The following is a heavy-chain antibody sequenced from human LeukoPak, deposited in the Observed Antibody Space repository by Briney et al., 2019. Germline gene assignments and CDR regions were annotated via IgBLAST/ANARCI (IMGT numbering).Heavy chain of an antibody. Sequence: PSETLSLTCTVSGGSISSGSYYWSWIRQPAGKGLEWIGRIYTSGSTNYNPSLKSRVTISVDTSKNQFSLKLSSVTAADTAMYYCAKIDRQYCSRSSCYALDYWGQGTQVTVSS. D-gene: IGHD2-2*01. CDR2: IYTSGST. V-gene: IGHV4-61*02. J-gene: IGHJ4*02. CDR3: AKIDRQYCSRSSCYALDY. CDR1: GGSISSGSYY.